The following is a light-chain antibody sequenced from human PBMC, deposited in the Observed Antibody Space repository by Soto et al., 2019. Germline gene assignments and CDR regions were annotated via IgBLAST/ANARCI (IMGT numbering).Light chain of an antibody. V-gene: IGKV3-20*01. Sequence: EIVLTQSPGTLSLSPGERATLSCRASQSVSSSYLAWYQQTPGQAPRLLIYGASSRATGIPDRFSGSGSGTDFTLTISSLQSEDFAVYYCQQYNNWPWTFGQGTKVDIK. CDR1: QSVSSSY. CDR3: QQYNNWPWT. CDR2: GAS. J-gene: IGKJ1*01.